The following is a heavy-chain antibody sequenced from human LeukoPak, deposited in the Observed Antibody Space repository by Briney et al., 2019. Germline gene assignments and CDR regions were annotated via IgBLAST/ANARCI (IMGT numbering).Heavy chain of an antibody. V-gene: IGHV4-34*01. CDR2: INHSGST. CDR3: ARGGGRYSGYATPDY. J-gene: IGHJ4*02. D-gene: IGHD5-12*01. Sequence: SETLSLTCTVSGGSISSYYWSWIRQPPRKGLEWIGEINHSGSTNYNPSLKSRVTISVDTSKNQFSLKLSSVTAADTAVYYCARGGGRYSGYATPDYWGQGTLVTVSS. CDR1: GGSISSYY.